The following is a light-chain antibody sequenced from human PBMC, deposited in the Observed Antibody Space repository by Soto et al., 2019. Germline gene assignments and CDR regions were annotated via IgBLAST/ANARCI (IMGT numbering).Light chain of an antibody. CDR3: QQYNVWPLT. Sequence: EIVMTQSPATLSVSPGERATLSCRASQSVGGNLAWYQQKPGQTPKLLIYVASTRATGIPARFSGSGSGTEFTLTISSLQSEDFAVYYCQQYNVWPLTFGGGTKVEFK. CDR2: VAS. V-gene: IGKV3-15*01. CDR1: QSVGGN. J-gene: IGKJ4*01.